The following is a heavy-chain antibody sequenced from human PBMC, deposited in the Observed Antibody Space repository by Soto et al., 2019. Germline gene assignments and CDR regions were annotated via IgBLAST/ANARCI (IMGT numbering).Heavy chain of an antibody. CDR2: ISGSGGST. J-gene: IGHJ6*02. D-gene: IGHD2-15*01. V-gene: IGHV3-23*01. CDR3: AKAGYCSGGSCYSYYYGMDV. Sequence: GGSLRLSCAASGFTFSSYAMSWVRQAPGKGLEWVSAISGSGGSTYYADSVKGRFTISRDNSKNTLYLQMNSLRAEDTAVYYCAKAGYCSGGSCYSYYYGMDVWGQGTTVTVSS. CDR1: GFTFSSYA.